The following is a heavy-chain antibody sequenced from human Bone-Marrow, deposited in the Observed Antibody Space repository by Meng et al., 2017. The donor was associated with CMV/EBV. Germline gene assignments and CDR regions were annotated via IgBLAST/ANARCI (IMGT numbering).Heavy chain of an antibody. CDR1: GFTFSTYD. D-gene: IGHD5-12*01. V-gene: IGHV3-30*02. Sequence: GESLKISCGASGFTFSTYDIHWVRQPPGKGLEWVAFIPYDGSYEYYADSVKGRFTISRDNSKNALYLQINSLRAEDTALYYCAKHHRGYSAIDYWGQGTRVTVSS. CDR3: AKHHRGYSAIDY. CDR2: IPYDGSYE. J-gene: IGHJ4*02.